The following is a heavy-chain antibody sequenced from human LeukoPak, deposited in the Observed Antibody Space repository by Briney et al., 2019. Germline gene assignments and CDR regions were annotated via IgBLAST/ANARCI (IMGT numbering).Heavy chain of an antibody. CDR2: ISGSGGST. Sequence: GGSLRLSCAASGFTFSSYAMSWVRQAPGKGLEWVSAISGSGGSTYYADSVKGRFTISRDNSKNTLYLQMNSLRAEDTAVYYCARGRPGDQFFRSTYYYYYYMDVWGKGTTVTVSS. D-gene: IGHD7-27*01. CDR3: ARGRPGDQFFRSTYYYYYYMDV. CDR1: GFTFSSYA. J-gene: IGHJ6*03. V-gene: IGHV3-23*01.